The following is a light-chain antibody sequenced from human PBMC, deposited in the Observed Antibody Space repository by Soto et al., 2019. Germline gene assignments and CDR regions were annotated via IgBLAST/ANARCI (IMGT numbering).Light chain of an antibody. Sequence: EIVLTQSPATLSLSPGERPTLSCRASQSVGSYLAWYQQKAGQSPRLLIYDASKRASGIPARFSGSGSGTDFTLTISSLEPEDFAVYYCQQRDRWPPIFTFGPGTKVDI. CDR3: QQRDRWPPIFT. J-gene: IGKJ3*01. V-gene: IGKV3-11*01. CDR1: QSVGSY. CDR2: DAS.